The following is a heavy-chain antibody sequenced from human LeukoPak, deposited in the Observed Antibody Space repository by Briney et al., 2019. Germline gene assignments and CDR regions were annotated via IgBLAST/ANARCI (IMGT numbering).Heavy chain of an antibody. V-gene: IGHV3-30*02. CDR2: IWYDGSNK. CDR1: GFTFSSYG. Sequence: GGSLRLSCAASGFTFSSYGMHWVRQAPGKGLEWVAVIWYDGSNKYYADSVKGRFTVSRDNSKNTLYLQMNSLRAEDTAVYYCAKIAAAGDDFDYWGQGTLVTVSS. CDR3: AKIAAAGDDFDY. J-gene: IGHJ4*02. D-gene: IGHD6-13*01.